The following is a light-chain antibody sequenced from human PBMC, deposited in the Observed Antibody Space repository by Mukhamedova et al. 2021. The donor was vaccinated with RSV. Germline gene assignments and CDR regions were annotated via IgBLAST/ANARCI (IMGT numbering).Light chain of an antibody. J-gene: IGKJ3*01. V-gene: IGKV1-5*03. CDR1: SW. Sequence: SWLAWYQQKPGKAPKLLIYKASSLESGVPSRFSGSGSGTEFTLTISSLQPDDFATYYCQQYNSYPFTFGPGTKVDIK. CDR2: KAS. CDR3: QQYNSYPFT.